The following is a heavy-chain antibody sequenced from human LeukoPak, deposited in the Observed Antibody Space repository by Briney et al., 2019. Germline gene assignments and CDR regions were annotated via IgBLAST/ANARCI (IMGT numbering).Heavy chain of an antibody. D-gene: IGHD2/OR15-2a*01. CDR2: ISSSSYI. J-gene: IGHJ4*02. Sequence: GGSLRLSCAASGFTFSSYSMNWVRQAPGKGLEWVSSISSSSYIYYADSVKGRFTISRDNAKNSLYLQMNSLRAEDTAVYYCARVEGFFGHPDYWGQGTLVTVSS. CDR1: GFTFSSYS. CDR3: ARVEGFFGHPDY. V-gene: IGHV3-21*01.